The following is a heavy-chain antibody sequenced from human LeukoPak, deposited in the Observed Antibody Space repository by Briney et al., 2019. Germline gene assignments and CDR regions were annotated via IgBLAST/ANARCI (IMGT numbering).Heavy chain of an antibody. CDR1: GGSISSYY. J-gene: IGHJ5*02. V-gene: IGHV4-59*01. CDR3: ARLSATGGSNWFDP. D-gene: IGHD6-13*01. CDR2: IYYSGST. Sequence: PSETLSLTCTVSGGSISSYYWSWLRQPPGKGLEWIGYIYYSGSTNYSPSLKSRVTISVDTSKNQFSLKLISVTAADTAVYYCARLSATGGSNWFDPWGQGTLVTVSS.